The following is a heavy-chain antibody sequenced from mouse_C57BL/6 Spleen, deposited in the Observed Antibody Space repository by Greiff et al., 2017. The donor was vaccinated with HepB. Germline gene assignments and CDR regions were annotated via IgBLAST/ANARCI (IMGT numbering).Heavy chain of an antibody. CDR2: IYPSDSET. D-gene: IGHD2-3*01. CDR3: ARSGGWLLAY. J-gene: IGHJ3*01. Sequence: QVQLQQPGAELVRPGSSVKLSCKASGYTFTSYWMDWVKQRPGQGLEWIGNIYPSDSETHYNQKFKDKATLTVDKSSSTAYMQLSSLTSEDSAVYYCARSGGWLLAYWGQGTLVTVSA. CDR1: GYTFTSYW. V-gene: IGHV1-61*01.